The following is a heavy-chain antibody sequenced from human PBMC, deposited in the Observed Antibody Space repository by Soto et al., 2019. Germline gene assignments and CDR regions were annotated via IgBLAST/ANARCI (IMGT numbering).Heavy chain of an antibody. Sequence: EVLLVESGGGLVQSGGSLRLSCAASGFAFSTYWMHWVRQAPGKGLVWVSRINSDGSSTTYADSVKGRFIISRDNAQNTLYLQMNSLRGEDTAVYYCARAAVAGLNWFDPWGQGTLVTVSS. CDR3: ARAAVAGLNWFDP. V-gene: IGHV3-74*01. CDR1: GFAFSTYW. J-gene: IGHJ5*02. D-gene: IGHD6-19*01. CDR2: INSDGSST.